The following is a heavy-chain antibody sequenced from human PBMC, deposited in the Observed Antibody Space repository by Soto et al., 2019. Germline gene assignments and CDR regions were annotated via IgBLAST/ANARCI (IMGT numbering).Heavy chain of an antibody. V-gene: IGHV4-34*01. CDR3: ARVSPFYDILTGRYHYYRLDV. J-gene: IGHJ6*02. CDR1: GEALGGYY. Sequence: QVQLQQWGAGPLKPSETLSLSCGVSGEALGGYYWSWIRQSSGKGLEWIGQINHSGDTNYNPSLKSRVTPSVDTSKNHLSLKLTSVTAADTAVYYCARVSPFYDILTGRYHYYRLDVWGQGTTVTVSS. CDR2: INHSGDT. D-gene: IGHD3-9*01.